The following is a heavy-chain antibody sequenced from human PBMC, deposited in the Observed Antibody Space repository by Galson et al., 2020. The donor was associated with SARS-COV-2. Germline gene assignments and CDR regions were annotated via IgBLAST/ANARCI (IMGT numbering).Heavy chain of an antibody. CDR2: LYPGDYDT. Sequence: GESLKISCKTSGYSFTSFWIGLVRQMPGKGLEWMGILYPGDYDTRYRPSFLGPVPISADKSISTAYLQWSSLRAADTAMYYCATPGDTSGWRNFDYGGQGTLVTVAS. D-gene: IGHD6-19*01. J-gene: IGHJ4*02. V-gene: IGHV5-51*01. CDR1: GYSFTSFW. CDR3: ATPGDTSGWRNFDY.